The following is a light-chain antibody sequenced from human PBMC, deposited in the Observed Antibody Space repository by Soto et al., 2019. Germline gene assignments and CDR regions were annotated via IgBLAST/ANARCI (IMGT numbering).Light chain of an antibody. CDR3: SSYTSSSTFYV. CDR2: EVS. V-gene: IGLV2-14*01. Sequence: QSVLTQPASVSGSPGQSITISCTGTSSDVGGYNYVSWYQQYPGKAPKLMIYEVSSRPSGVSNRFSASKSGSTASLTISGLQAEDEADYYCSSYTSSSTFYVFGTGTKLTVL. J-gene: IGLJ1*01. CDR1: SSDVGGYNY.